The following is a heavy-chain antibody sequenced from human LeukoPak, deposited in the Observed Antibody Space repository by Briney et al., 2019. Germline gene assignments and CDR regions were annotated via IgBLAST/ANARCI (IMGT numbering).Heavy chain of an antibody. V-gene: IGHV1-69*01. CDR1: GGTFSSYA. CDR3: AKDIEPISSSWDASDV. Sequence: SVKVSCKASGGTFSSYAISWVRQAPGQGLEWMGGIIPIFGTANYAQKFQGRVTITADESTSTAYMELSSLRSEDTAVYYCAKDIEPISSSWDASDVWGQGTMVTVSS. D-gene: IGHD6-13*01. CDR2: IIPIFGTA. J-gene: IGHJ3*01.